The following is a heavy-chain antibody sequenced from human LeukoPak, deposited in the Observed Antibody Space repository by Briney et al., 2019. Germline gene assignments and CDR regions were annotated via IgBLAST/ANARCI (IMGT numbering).Heavy chain of an antibody. V-gene: IGHV4-34*01. CDR2: INHSGST. J-gene: IGHJ4*02. Sequence: PSETLSLTCAVCGGSFSGYYWSWIRQPPGPGLEWIGEINHSGSTNYNPSLKSRVTISVDTSKNQFSLKLSSVTAADTAVYYCARGGGGGFDYWGQGTLVTVSS. CDR1: GGSFSGYY. D-gene: IGHD2-15*01. CDR3: ARGGGGGFDY.